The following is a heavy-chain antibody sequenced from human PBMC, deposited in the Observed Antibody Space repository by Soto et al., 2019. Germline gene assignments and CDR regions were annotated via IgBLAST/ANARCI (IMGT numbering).Heavy chain of an antibody. CDR2: ISGSGGST. J-gene: IGHJ5*02. Sequence: GGSLRLSCAASGFTFSSYAMSWVRQAPGKGLEWVSAISGSGGSTYYADSVKGRFTISRDNSKNTLYLQMNSLRAADTAVYYCAKGHRYGVKYVNWFDPWGQGTRVTV. CDR3: AKGHRYGVKYVNWFDP. V-gene: IGHV3-23*01. D-gene: IGHD4-17*01. CDR1: GFTFSSYA.